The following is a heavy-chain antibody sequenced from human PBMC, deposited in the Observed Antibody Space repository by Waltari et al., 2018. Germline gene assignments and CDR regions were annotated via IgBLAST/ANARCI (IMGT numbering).Heavy chain of an antibody. D-gene: IGHD3-10*01. CDR1: GFTFSNSW. CDR2: ISCDTGKI. CDR3: ARDAGWGGMYV. J-gene: IGHJ6*02. V-gene: IGHV3-74*01. Sequence: EMQLVETGGGLVQPGGSLRLPCGASGFTFSNSWMDWVRHAPGKGLVWVSLISCDTGKIAYADSFKGRFTISRDNAMNTLYLQMSSLRFEDTAVYYCARDAGWGGMYVWGQGTTVTVSS.